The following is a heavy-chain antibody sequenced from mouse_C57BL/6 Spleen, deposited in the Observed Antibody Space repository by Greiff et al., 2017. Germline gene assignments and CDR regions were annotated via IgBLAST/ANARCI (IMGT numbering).Heavy chain of an antibody. Sequence: QVQLQQSGPELVKPGASVKISCKASGYAFSSSWMNWVKQRPGKGLEWIGRIYPGDGDTNYNGKFKGKATLTADKSSSTAYMQLSSLTSEDSAVYFCARSTYYSNPYAMDYWGQGTSVTVSS. CDR2: IYPGDGDT. J-gene: IGHJ4*01. CDR3: ARSTYYSNPYAMDY. CDR1: GYAFSSSW. V-gene: IGHV1-82*01. D-gene: IGHD2-5*01.